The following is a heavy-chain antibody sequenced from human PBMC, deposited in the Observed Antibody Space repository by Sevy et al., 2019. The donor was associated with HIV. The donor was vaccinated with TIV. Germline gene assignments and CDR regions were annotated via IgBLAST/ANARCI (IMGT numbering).Heavy chain of an antibody. CDR3: ATDPFSVTSSNDYMDV. V-gene: IGHV3-7*01. CDR1: GFTFSKYW. J-gene: IGHJ6*03. CDR2: IQEDGSGK. Sequence: GGSLRLSCAASGFTFSKYWMSWVRQAPGKGLEWVANIQEDGSGKYYVDAVKGRFTISRDNAKNSLFLQMNSLGAEDTVVYYCATDPFSVTSSNDYMDVWGKGTTVTVSS. D-gene: IGHD4-17*01.